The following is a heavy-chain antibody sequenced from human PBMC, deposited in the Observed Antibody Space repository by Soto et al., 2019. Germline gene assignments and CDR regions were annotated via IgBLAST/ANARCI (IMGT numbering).Heavy chain of an antibody. Sequence: ASVKVSCKASGYTFTSYGISWVRQAPGQGLEWMAWINPYNGNTKYAEKFLGRVTVTTDTSTATAYMEVRSLTSDDAAVFYCARVGVGLAAPRVWPYWGQGTPVTVSS. V-gene: IGHV1-18*01. D-gene: IGHD6-13*01. CDR2: INPYNGNT. CDR1: GYTFTSYG. J-gene: IGHJ4*02. CDR3: ARVGVGLAAPRVWPY.